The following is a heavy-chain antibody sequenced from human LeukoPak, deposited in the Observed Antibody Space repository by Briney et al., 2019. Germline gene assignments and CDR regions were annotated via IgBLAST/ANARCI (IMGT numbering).Heavy chain of an antibody. CDR3: AKDPSHIPAAAGIIGGLN. D-gene: IGHD6-13*01. CDR1: GFTFRSYG. J-gene: IGHJ4*02. CDR2: ISGSGGST. V-gene: IGHV3-23*01. Sequence: GGSLRLSCAASGFTFRSYGMSWVRQAPGKGLEWVSAISGSGGSTYYADSVRGRFTISRDNSKNTLYLQMNSLRAEDTAVYYCAKDPSHIPAAAGIIGGLNWGQGTLVTVSS.